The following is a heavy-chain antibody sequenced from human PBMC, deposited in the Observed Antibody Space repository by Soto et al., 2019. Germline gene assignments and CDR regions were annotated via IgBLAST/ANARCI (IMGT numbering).Heavy chain of an antibody. Sequence: QVQLQESGPGLVKPSETLSLTCTVSGGSISSYYWSWIRQPPGKGLEWIGYIYYSGSTNYNPSLKSRVTISVDTSKNQFSLKLSSVTAADTAVYYCARGIVVVPAAMLAPYYYYGMDVWGQGTTVTVSS. CDR2: IYYSGST. D-gene: IGHD2-2*01. CDR3: ARGIVVVPAAMLAPYYYYGMDV. CDR1: GGSISSYY. J-gene: IGHJ6*02. V-gene: IGHV4-59*01.